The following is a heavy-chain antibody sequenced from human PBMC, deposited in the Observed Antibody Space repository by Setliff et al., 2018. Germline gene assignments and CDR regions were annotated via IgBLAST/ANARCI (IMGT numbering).Heavy chain of an antibody. V-gene: IGHV3-30*05. CDR2: ISYDGSNK. CDR1: GFTLSGYG. J-gene: IGHJ4*02. D-gene: IGHD3-3*01. Sequence: GGSLRLSCAASGFTLSGYGMHWVRQAPGKGLEWVAVISYDGSNKYYADSVKGRFTISRDNSKNTLYLQMSSLRPEDTAVHYCARDQPGPYYNFWSGVPEPWGQGTLVTVSS. CDR3: ARDQPGPYYNFWSGVPEP.